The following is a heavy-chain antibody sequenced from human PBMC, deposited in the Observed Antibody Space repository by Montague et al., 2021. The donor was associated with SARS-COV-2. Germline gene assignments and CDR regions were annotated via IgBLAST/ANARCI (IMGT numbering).Heavy chain of an antibody. D-gene: IGHD5-18*01. J-gene: IGHJ4*02. CDR2: IYYSGST. CDR3: ASSSGYSYGYYFDY. Sequence: SETLSLTCTVSGGSISSYYWSWIRQPPEKGLVWIGYIYYSGSTNYNPSLKSRVTISVDTSKNQFSLKLSSVTAADTAVYYCASSSGYSYGYYFDYWGQGTLVTVSS. V-gene: IGHV4-59*01. CDR1: GGSISSYY.